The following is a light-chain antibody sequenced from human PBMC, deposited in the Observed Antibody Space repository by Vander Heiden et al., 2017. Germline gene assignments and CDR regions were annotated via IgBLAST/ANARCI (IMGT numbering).Light chain of an antibody. CDR1: QSISNS. Sequence: EVVMTQLPATLSVSPGGTVTLSCRASQSISNSLAWYQHKPGQAPRLLIFDASTRATGIPARFSGSGSGTEFTLTITSLQSEHSAIYFCQQFSSWPPFTFGPGTKVNIK. V-gene: IGKV3-15*01. CDR2: DAS. J-gene: IGKJ3*01. CDR3: QQFSSWPPFT.